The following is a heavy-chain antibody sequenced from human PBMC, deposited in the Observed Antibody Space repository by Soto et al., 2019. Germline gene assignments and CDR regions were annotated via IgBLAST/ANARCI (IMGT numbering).Heavy chain of an antibody. Sequence: QVQLQESGPGLVKPSQTLSLTCTVSGGSISSGGYYWSWIRQHPGKCLEWIGYIYYSGSTYYNPSLKSRVTISVDTSKNQFSLKLSSVTAADTAVYYCARGYGWPPYAFDIWGQGTMVTVSS. J-gene: IGHJ3*02. D-gene: IGHD4-17*01. V-gene: IGHV4-31*03. CDR3: ARGYGWPPYAFDI. CDR1: GGSISSGGYY. CDR2: IYYSGST.